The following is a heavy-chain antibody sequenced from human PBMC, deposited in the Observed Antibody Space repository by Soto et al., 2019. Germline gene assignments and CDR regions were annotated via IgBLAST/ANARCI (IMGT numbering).Heavy chain of an antibody. V-gene: IGHV4-30-4*01. D-gene: IGHD3-22*01. CDR2: IYYSGST. J-gene: IGHJ6*02. Sequence: TLAVTCTVSGVSIISGDYYWSWIRHPPGKGLEWIGYIYYSGSTYYNPSLKSRVTISVDTSKNQFSLKLSSVTAADTAVYYCAATMIVVVTKTYGMDVWGQGTTVTVSS. CDR1: GVSIISGDYY. CDR3: AATMIVVVTKTYGMDV.